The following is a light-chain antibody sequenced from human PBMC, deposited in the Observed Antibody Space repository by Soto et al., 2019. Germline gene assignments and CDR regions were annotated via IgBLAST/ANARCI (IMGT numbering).Light chain of an antibody. V-gene: IGKV3-15*01. J-gene: IGKJ1*01. Sequence: EIGMTQSPATLSVSPGERTTLSCRASQSVGNNLAWYQQKPGQAPRLLIYGAYTRATGIPARFSGSGSGTDFTLTISSLQSEDFAVYYCQHYNYWPPKTFGQGAKVDI. CDR3: QHYNYWPPKT. CDR2: GAY. CDR1: QSVGNN.